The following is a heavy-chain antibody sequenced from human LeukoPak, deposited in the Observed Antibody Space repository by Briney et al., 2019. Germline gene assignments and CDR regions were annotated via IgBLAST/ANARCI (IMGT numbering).Heavy chain of an antibody. D-gene: IGHD3-3*01. CDR3: ARDSRLYDFWSGSHY. CDR1: GYTFTGYY. J-gene: IGHJ4*02. Sequence: ASVKVSCKASGYTFTGYYMHWVRQAPGQGLECMGWINPNSGGTNYAQKLQGRVTMTTDTSTSTAYMELRSLRSDDTAVYYCARDSRLYDFWSGSHYWGQGTLVTVSS. CDR2: INPNSGGT. V-gene: IGHV1-2*02.